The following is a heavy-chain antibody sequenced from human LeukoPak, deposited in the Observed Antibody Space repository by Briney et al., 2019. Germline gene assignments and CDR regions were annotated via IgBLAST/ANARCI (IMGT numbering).Heavy chain of an antibody. CDR2: ITGAGSST. J-gene: IGHJ4*02. CDR3: ARKVAVAMDLYY. D-gene: IGHD5-18*01. V-gene: IGHV3-23*01. Sequence: PGGPLRLSCAASGFTFKSYGMTWVRQVPGKGLEWVSSITGAGSSTKYADSVSGRFTISRDNSKNTLSLQMTGLRAEDTAVYYCARKVAVAMDLYYWGQGTLVTVSS. CDR1: GFTFKSYG.